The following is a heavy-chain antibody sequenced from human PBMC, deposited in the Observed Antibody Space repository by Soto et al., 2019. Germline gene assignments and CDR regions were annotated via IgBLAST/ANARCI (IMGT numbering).Heavy chain of an antibody. D-gene: IGHD1-26*01. CDR1: GGSISNSNW. J-gene: IGHJ4*02. V-gene: IGHV4-4*02. CDR3: AHRPIVGAAI. Sequence: SETLSLTCAVFGGSISNSNWWTWVRQPPGKGLDWIGEIFHSGSTNYNSSLMGRVTISVDKANNQFSLKLSSVTAADTAVYYCAHRPIVGAAIWGQGTLVTVPQ. CDR2: IFHSGST.